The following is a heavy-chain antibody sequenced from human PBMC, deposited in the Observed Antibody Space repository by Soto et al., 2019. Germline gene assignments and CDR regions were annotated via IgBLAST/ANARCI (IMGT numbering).Heavy chain of an antibody. CDR1: GYTFTSYY. CDR3: ARSSITIFGVAGYYFDY. CDR2: INPSGGST. J-gene: IGHJ4*02. D-gene: IGHD3-3*01. V-gene: IGHV1-46*01. Sequence: GASVKVSCKASGYTFTSYYMHWVRQAPGQGLEWMGIINPSGGSTSYAQKFQGRVTMTRDTSTSTVYMELSSLRSEDAAVYYCARSSITIFGVAGYYFDYWGQGTLVTAPQ.